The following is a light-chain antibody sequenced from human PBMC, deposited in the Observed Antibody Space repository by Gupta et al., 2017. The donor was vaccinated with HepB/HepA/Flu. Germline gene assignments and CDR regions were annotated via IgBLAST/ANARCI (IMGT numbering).Light chain of an antibody. CDR2: SDN. CDR3: TAWDDSLNGWV. J-gene: IGLJ3*02. Sequence: QSVLTQPPSAPGTPGQRVTIPCSGIRSNMGRNIVNWYQQLPGMAPKLLICSDNQRPSGVPDRFSGSKSGTSASLAISGLQSEDEADYYCTAWDDSLNGWVFGGGTKLTVL. CDR1: RSNMGRNI. V-gene: IGLV1-44*01.